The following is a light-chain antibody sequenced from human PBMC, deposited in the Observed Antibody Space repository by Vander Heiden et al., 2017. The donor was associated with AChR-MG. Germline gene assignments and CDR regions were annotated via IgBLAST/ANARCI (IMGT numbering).Light chain of an antibody. J-gene: IGLJ1*01. CDR2: DVS. CDR3: SSYTSSSSYV. CDR1: SSDVGGYNY. Sequence: QSALTQPASVTGPPGQSITISCTGTSSDVGGYNYVSWYQQHTGKAPKLMIYDVSKRPSGVSNRFSRSKSGNTASLTISGLQAEDEADYYCSSYTSSSSYVFGTGTKVTVI. V-gene: IGLV2-14*01.